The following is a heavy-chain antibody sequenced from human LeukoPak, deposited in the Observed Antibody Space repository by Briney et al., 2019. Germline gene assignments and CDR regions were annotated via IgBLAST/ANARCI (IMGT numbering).Heavy chain of an antibody. V-gene: IGHV4-59*01. J-gene: IGHJ1*01. CDR2: INYSGST. D-gene: IGHD6-13*01. CDR1: GGSIRGYH. CDR3: ASYSSSLEYFHP. Sequence: PSETLSLTCTVSGGSIRGYHWSWIRQPPGKGLEWIAYINYSGSTNYNPSLKSRVAMSVDTSKNQFSLKFSSVTAADTAVYYCASYSSSLEYFHPWGQGTLVTVSS.